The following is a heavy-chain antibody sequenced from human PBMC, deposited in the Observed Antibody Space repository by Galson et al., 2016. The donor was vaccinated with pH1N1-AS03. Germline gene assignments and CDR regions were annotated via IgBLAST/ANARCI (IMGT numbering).Heavy chain of an antibody. J-gene: IGHJ4*02. CDR2: VYWLGDT. CDR3: ARHVGGRYPNNLDY. CDR1: GDSISRSPYY. Sequence: ETLSLTCIVSGDSISRSPYYWGWIRQPPGKGLEWIGTVYWLGDTYYSPSLKSRVTISIDTSENQFSLHLNSVPAADTAVYYCARHVGGRYPNNLDYWGQGTLVIVSS. V-gene: IGHV4-39*07. D-gene: IGHD1-26*01.